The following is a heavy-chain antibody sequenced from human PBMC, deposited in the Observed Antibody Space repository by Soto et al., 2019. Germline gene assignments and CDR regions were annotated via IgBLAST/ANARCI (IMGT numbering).Heavy chain of an antibody. D-gene: IGHD2-15*01. CDR3: ASGGVAATRPFDY. CDR2: IYHSGST. V-gene: IGHV4-4*02. CDR1: SGSISSSNW. J-gene: IGHJ4*02. Sequence: PSETLSLTCAVSSGSISSSNWWSWVRQPPGKGLEWSGEIYHSGSTNYNPSLKSRVTISVDKSKNQFSLKLSSVTAAYTAVYYCASGGVAATRPFDYWGQGTLVTVSS.